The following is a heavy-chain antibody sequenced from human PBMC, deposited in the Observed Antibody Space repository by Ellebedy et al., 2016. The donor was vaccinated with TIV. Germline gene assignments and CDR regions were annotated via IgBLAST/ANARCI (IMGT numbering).Heavy chain of an antibody. D-gene: IGHD3-16*02. V-gene: IGHV5-51*01. J-gene: IGHJ3*02. CDR2: IYPGDSDT. CDR1: GYSFTSYW. Sequence: GGSLRLXCKGSGYSFTSYWIGWVRQMPGKGLEWMGIIYPGDSDTRYSPSFQGQVTISADKSISTAYLQWSSLKASDTAMYYCARRPIHYVWGSYRYTGAFDIWGQGTMVTVSS. CDR3: ARRPIHYVWGSYRYTGAFDI.